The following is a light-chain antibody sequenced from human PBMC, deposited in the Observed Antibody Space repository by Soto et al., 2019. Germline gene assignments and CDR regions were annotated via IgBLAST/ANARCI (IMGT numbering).Light chain of an antibody. V-gene: IGKV1-39*01. J-gene: IGKJ1*01. CDR3: QQSYSTPRT. CDR1: QSISSY. CDR2: AAS. Sequence: DIQMTQSPSSLSASVGDRVTMTYRASQSISSYLNWYQQKPGKAPKLLIYAASSLQSGVPSRFSGSGSGTDFTLTISSLQPEDFATYYCQQSYSTPRTFGQGTNVDIK.